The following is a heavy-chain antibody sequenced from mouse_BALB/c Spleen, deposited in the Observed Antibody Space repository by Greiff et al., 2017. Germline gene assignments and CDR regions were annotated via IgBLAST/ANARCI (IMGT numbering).Heavy chain of an antibody. J-gene: IGHJ3*01. CDR3: AVYDGYYVFAY. D-gene: IGHD2-3*01. Sequence: EVKLMESGAELVRPGALVKLSCKASGFNIKDYYMHWVKQRPEQGLEWIGWIDPENGNTIYDPKFQGKASITADTSSNTAYLQLSSLTSEDTAVYYCAVYDGYYVFAYWGQGTLVTVSA. V-gene: IGHV14-1*02. CDR1: GFNIKDYY. CDR2: IDPENGNT.